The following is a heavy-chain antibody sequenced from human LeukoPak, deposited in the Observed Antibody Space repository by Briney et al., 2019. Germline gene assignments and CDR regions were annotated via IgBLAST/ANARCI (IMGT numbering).Heavy chain of an antibody. J-gene: IGHJ5*02. V-gene: IGHV4-30-4*01. CDR2: IYYNGST. CDR1: ADSISSGDHY. CDR3: ARFIGYCSSLSCYPGKSWFDP. Sequence: SQTLSLTCTVSADSISSGDHYWSWIRQPPGKGLEWIGYIYYNGSTYYNPSLKSRVTITVDTSKKQFSLKLNSVTAADTAVYFCARFIGYCSSLSCYPGKSWFDPWGQGSVVTVSS. D-gene: IGHD2-2*01.